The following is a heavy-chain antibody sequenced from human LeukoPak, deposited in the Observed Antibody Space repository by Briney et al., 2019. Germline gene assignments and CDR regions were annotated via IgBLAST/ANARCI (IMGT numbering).Heavy chain of an antibody. J-gene: IGHJ4*02. V-gene: IGHV2-5*01. D-gene: IGHD6-19*01. CDR2: IYWNGDI. CDR1: GFSLSSSGVG. CDR3: AHPLEVQWLVAFDS. Sequence: SGPTLVKPTQTLTLTCTFSGFSLSSSGVGVGWIRQPPRKALEWLALIYWNGDIRYSRSLKSRLTITKDTSKNQVVLTMTNTDPVDTATYYCAHPLEVQWLVAFDSWGQGTLVTVSS.